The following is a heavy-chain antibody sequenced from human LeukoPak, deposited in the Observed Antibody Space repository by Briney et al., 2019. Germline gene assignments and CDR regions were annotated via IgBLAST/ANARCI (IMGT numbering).Heavy chain of an antibody. J-gene: IGHJ4*02. CDR2: IWYDGSNK. Sequence: GRSLRLSCAASGFTFSSYGMHWVRQAPGKGLEWVAVIWYDGSNKYYADSVKGRFTISRDNSKNTLYLQMNSLRAEDTAVYYCTKDKYYYGHSGSPLDYWGQGTLVTVSS. V-gene: IGHV3-33*06. D-gene: IGHD3-22*01. CDR1: GFTFSSYG. CDR3: TKDKYYYGHSGSPLDY.